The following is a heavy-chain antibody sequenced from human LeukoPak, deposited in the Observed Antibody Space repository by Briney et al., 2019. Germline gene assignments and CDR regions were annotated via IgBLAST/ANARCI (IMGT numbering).Heavy chain of an antibody. J-gene: IGHJ4*02. CDR3: AKTKLVATEYNYFDY. V-gene: IGHV3-23*01. D-gene: IGHD5-12*01. Sequence: GGSLRLSCAASGFTFSSYAMSWVRQAPGKGLEWVSAISGSGGSTYYADSVKGRFTISRDNSKNTLYLQMNSLRAEDTAVYYCAKTKLVATEYNYFDYWGQGTLVTVSS. CDR1: GFTFSSYA. CDR2: ISGSGGST.